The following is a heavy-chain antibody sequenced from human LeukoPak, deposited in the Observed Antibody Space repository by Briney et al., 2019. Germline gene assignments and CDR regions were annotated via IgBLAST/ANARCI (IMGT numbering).Heavy chain of an antibody. D-gene: IGHD3-3*01. CDR1: GYTFTGYY. V-gene: IGHV1-2*02. CDR2: INPNSGGT. J-gene: IGHJ4*02. Sequence: GASVKVSCKASGYTFTGYYMRWVRQALGQGLEWMGWINPNSGGTNYAQKFQGRATMTRDTSISTAYMELSRLRSDDTAVYYCARDGGNLRFLEWLLDYWGQGTLVTVSS. CDR3: ARDGGNLRFLEWLLDY.